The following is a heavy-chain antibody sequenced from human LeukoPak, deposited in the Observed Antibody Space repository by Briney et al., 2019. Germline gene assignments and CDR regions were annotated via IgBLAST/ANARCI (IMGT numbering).Heavy chain of an antibody. Sequence: GGSLRLSCAASGFTFSDYYMTWVRQAPGKGLEWVSAITASGASTDYADSVKGRFTISRDNSKSTLYLQMSSLRAEDTAVYYCARRSAESSGYFDSWGQGTLVTVSS. CDR3: ARRSAESSGYFDS. V-gene: IGHV3-23*01. CDR2: ITASGAST. J-gene: IGHJ4*02. CDR1: GFTFSDYY. D-gene: IGHD6-19*01.